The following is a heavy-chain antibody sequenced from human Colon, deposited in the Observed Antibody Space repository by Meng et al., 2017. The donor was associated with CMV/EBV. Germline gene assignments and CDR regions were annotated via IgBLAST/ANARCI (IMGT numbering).Heavy chain of an antibody. J-gene: IGHJ4*02. Sequence: GESLKISCAASGFTFSSYAMSWVRQAPGKGLEWVSAISGSGGSTYYADSVKGRFTISRDNSKNTLYLQMNSLRAEDTAVYYCAKSTVFFGVANEGYFDYWGQGTLVTVSS. CDR1: GFTFSSYA. V-gene: IGHV3-23*01. CDR2: ISGSGGST. D-gene: IGHD3-3*01. CDR3: AKSTVFFGVANEGYFDY.